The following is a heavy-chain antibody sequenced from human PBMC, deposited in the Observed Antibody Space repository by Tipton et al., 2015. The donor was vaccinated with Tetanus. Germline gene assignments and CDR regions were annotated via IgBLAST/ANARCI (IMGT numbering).Heavy chain of an antibody. CDR1: GGSITSGGYY. V-gene: IGHV4-31*03. J-gene: IGHJ4*02. D-gene: IGHD1-26*01. CDR2: IYYSGST. CDR3: ARDQARGARGWNYFDY. Sequence: TLSLTCTVSGGSITSGGYYWSWIRQPPGKGLEWIGDIYYSGSTYYNPSLKSRVTISVDTAKNQFSLKLNSVTAADTAGYYCARDQARGARGWNYFDYWGQGTLVTVSA.